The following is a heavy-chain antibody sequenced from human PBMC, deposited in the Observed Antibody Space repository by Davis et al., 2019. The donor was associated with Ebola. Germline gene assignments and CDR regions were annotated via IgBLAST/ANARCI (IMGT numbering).Heavy chain of an antibody. Sequence: GGSLRLSCAASGFTFSSYAMSWVRQAPGKGLEWVSAISGSGGSTYYADSVKGWFTISRDNSKNTLYLQMNSLRAEDTAVYYCAKDGAPIVVVVAAGDNWFDPWGQGTLVTVSS. V-gene: IGHV3-23*01. D-gene: IGHD2-15*01. J-gene: IGHJ5*02. CDR3: AKDGAPIVVVVAAGDNWFDP. CDR1: GFTFSSYA. CDR2: ISGSGGST.